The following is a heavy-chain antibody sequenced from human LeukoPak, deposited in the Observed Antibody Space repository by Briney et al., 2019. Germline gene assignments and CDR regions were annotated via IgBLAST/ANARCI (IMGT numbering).Heavy chain of an antibody. Sequence: SESLSPTCTVSGGSISSYYWSWIRQPPGKGLQWIGYIYYSGSTIYNPSLKSRVTISGDTSKNQFSLRLSSVTAADTAVYYCARLAPGYGSSNIDYWGQGTLVTVSS. D-gene: IGHD4-17*01. CDR3: ARLAPGYGSSNIDY. CDR1: GGSISSYY. V-gene: IGHV4-59*08. CDR2: IYYSGST. J-gene: IGHJ4*02.